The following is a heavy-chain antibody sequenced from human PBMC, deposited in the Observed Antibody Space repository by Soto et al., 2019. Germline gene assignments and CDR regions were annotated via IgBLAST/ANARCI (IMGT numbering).Heavy chain of an antibody. CDR2: INPNSGGT. CDR1: GYTFTGYY. V-gene: IGHV1-2*02. J-gene: IGHJ3*02. CDR3: ARVALVSGYYFDALDI. D-gene: IGHD3-22*01. Sequence: GASVKVSCKASGYTFTGYYMHWVRQAPGQGLEWMGWINPNSGGTNYAQKFQGRVTMTRDTSISTAYMELSRLRSDDTAVYYCARVALVSGYYFDALDIWGQGTMVTVSS.